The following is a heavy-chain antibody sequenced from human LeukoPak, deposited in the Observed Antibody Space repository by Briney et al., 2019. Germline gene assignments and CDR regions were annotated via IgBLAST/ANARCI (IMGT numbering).Heavy chain of an antibody. D-gene: IGHD6-19*01. CDR2: MNPNSGNT. Sequence: ASVKVSCKASGDTFTNYDINWVRQATGQGLEWMGWMNPNSGNTGYARKFQGRVTMTRNTSISTAYMELSSLRSEDTAVYYCARSSSGWFDYWGQGTLVTVSS. V-gene: IGHV1-8*01. CDR1: GDTFTNYD. CDR3: ARSSSGWFDY. J-gene: IGHJ4*02.